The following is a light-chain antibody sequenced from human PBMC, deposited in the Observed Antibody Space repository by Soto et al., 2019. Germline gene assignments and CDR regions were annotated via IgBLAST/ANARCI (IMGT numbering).Light chain of an antibody. J-gene: IGKJ4*01. CDR1: QSVKSNY. CDR2: LTS. V-gene: IGKV3-20*01. CDR3: QQYGDSLS. Sequence: EIVLTQSPGTLSLSPGERATLSCRASQSVKSNYLAWYQQKPGQPPTLLIHLTSTRATGIPDRFSGSGSGTDFTLTITRLEPDDFAVDYCQQYGDSLSFGGGTTVEIK.